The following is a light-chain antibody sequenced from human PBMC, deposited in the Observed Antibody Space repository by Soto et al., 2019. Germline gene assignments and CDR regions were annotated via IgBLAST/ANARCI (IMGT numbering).Light chain of an antibody. CDR3: QQYSSSPPT. J-gene: IGKJ4*01. V-gene: IGKV3-20*01. CDR2: GAS. Sequence: EIVLTQSPGTLSLSPGDRATLSCRASQSLSSRYLAWYRQKPGQAPRLLIYGASNRATGIPDRFSGSGSGTDFTLTISRPEPDDFAVYYCQQYSSSPPTFGGGTKVEIK. CDR1: QSLSSRY.